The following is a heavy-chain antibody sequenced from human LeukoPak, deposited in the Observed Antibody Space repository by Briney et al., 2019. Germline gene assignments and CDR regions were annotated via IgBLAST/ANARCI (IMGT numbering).Heavy chain of an antibody. D-gene: IGHD1-26*01. V-gene: IGHV5-51*01. CDR1: GYIFTTYW. Sequence: GESLKICCKGSGYIFTTYWIAWVRQMPEKGLECMGIIYPGDSDTRYSPSFQGQVTISVDKSISTAYLQWSSLKASDTAIYYCARHRIVGATKSDYDIWGQGTMVTVSS. CDR3: ARHRIVGATKSDYDI. J-gene: IGHJ3*02. CDR2: IYPGDSDT.